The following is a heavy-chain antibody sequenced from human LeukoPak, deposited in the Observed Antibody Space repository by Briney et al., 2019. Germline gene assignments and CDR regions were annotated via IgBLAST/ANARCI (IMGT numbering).Heavy chain of an antibody. CDR3: ARDQGGAAAAPGYFQH. J-gene: IGHJ1*01. V-gene: IGHV1-46*01. D-gene: IGHD6-13*01. CDR2: MNPSGGST. CDR1: GYTFTSYY. Sequence: ASVKVSCKASGYTFTSYYMHWVRQAPGQGLEWMGIMNPSGGSTSYAQKFQGRVTMTRDTSTSTVYMELSSLRSEDTAVYYCARDQGGAAAAPGYFQHWGQGTLVTVSS.